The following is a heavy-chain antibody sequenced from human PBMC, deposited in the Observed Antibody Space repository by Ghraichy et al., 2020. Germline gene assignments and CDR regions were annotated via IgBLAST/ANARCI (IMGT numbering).Heavy chain of an antibody. D-gene: IGHD3-3*01. V-gene: IGHV4-34*01. CDR1: GGSFSGYY. CDR2: INHSGST. Sequence: SETLSLTCAVYGGSFSGYYWSWIRQPPGKGLEWIGEINHSGSTNYNPSLKSRVTISVDTSKNQFSLKLSSVTAADTAVYYCARSGPVGAATRLYYYYGMDVWGQGTTVTVSS. CDR3: ARSGPVGAATRLYYYYGMDV. J-gene: IGHJ6*02.